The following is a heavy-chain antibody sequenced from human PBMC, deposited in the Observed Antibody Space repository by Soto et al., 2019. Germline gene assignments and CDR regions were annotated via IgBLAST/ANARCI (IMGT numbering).Heavy chain of an antibody. Sequence: SETLSLTCTVSGGSINDFYWSWIRQPPGKGLEWIGYIYYSGSTDYNPSLKSRVTISVDPSKNQFSLKLSSVTAAGTAVYYCARTLIRITMVRGVIYYFDYWGQGTLVTVSS. J-gene: IGHJ4*02. D-gene: IGHD3-10*01. V-gene: IGHV4-59*12. CDR2: IYYSGST. CDR3: ARTLIRITMVRGVIYYFDY. CDR1: GGSINDFY.